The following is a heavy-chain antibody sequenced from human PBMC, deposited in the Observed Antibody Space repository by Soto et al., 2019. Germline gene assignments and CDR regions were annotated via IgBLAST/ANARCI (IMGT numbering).Heavy chain of an antibody. CDR1: GDSINTSHW. Sequence: QVQLRESGPGLVRPSGTLSLTCAVYGDSINTSHWWSWVRQTPGKGLEWIGETYNSGTTNYNPSLKSRVTISMDKSKNLFSLKLNSVTAADTALYFCARQTNSSPARGPNWFDPWGQGALVTVSS. D-gene: IGHD6-19*01. J-gene: IGHJ5*02. CDR2: TYNSGTT. V-gene: IGHV4-4*02. CDR3: ARQTNSSPARGPNWFDP.